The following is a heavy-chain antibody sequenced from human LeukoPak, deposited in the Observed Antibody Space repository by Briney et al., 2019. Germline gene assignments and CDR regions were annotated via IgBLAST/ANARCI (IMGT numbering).Heavy chain of an antibody. CDR2: INPNSGGT. CDR1: GYTFTGYY. CDR3: ARDSDGAFDI. D-gene: IGHD5-24*01. V-gene: IGHV1-2*02. Sequence: ASVKVSCKASGYTFTGYYKHWVRQAPGQGLEWVGWINPNSGGTNYAQKFQGRVTMTRDTSISTAYMELSRLRSDDTAVCYCARDSDGAFDIWGQGTMVTVSS. J-gene: IGHJ3*02.